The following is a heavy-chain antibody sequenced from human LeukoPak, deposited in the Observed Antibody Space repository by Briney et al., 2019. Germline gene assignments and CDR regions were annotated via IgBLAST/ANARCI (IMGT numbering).Heavy chain of an antibody. CDR3: APLGSPLDY. V-gene: IGHV3-30-3*02. CDR2: ISYDGSNK. D-gene: IGHD1-26*01. J-gene: IGHJ4*02. CDR1: AFTFTSYS. Sequence: GRSLRLSCAASAFTFTSYSMRWVRQAPDKGVEWVAVISYDGSNKYYADSVKGRFNISRDNSKNTLYLQMNSLRAEDTAVYYCAPLGSPLDYWGQGTLVTVSS.